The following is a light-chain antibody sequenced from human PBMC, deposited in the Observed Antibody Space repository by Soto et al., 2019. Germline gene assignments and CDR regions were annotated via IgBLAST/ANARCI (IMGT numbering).Light chain of an antibody. CDR2: DVN. V-gene: IGLV2-14*01. J-gene: IGLJ1*01. CDR3: SSYTSSRTYV. Sequence: QSVLTQPASVSGSPGQSITISCTGTSSDIGAYNYVSWYQQEPGKAPRVMIYDVNNRPSGVSNRFSGSKSGNTASLTISGLQAEDEADYYCSSYTSSRTYVFGTGTKLTVL. CDR1: SSDIGAYNY.